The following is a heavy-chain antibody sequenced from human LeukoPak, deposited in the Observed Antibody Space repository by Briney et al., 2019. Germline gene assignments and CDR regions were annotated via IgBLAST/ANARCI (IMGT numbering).Heavy chain of an antibody. Sequence: ASVTVSCTASGYTFTAYHMHWVRQAPGQGLEWMGRINPNSGDTNYAQKFQGRVTMTRDTSITTAYMELSSLRSDDTAVYYCASWDWNPNYYFDYWGQGTLVTVSS. V-gene: IGHV1-2*06. CDR3: ASWDWNPNYYFDY. D-gene: IGHD1-1*01. CDR1: GYTFTAYH. CDR2: INPNSGDT. J-gene: IGHJ4*02.